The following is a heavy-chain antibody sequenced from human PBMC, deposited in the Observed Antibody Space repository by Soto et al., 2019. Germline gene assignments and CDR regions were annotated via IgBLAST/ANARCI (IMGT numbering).Heavy chain of an antibody. V-gene: IGHV4-59*08. D-gene: IGHD3-10*01. CDR3: ARLGGRGYGSGSYPGWDAFDI. CDR1: GGSISSYY. CDR2: IYYSGST. Sequence: PSETLSLTCTVSGGSISSYYWSWIRQPPGKGLEWIGYIYYSGSTNYNPSLKSRVTISVDTSKNQFSLKLSSVTAADTAVYYCARLGGRGYGSGSYPGWDAFDIWGQGTMVTVSS. J-gene: IGHJ3*02.